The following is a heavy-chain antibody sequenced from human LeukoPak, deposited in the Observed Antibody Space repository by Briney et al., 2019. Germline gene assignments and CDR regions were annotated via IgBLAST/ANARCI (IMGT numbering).Heavy chain of an antibody. V-gene: IGHV4-38-2*02. CDR3: ARRRGNPGRYFDY. CDR2: INHSGST. CDR1: GYSISSGYY. Sequence: SETLSLTCTVSGYSISSGYYWSWIRQPPGKGLEWIGEINHSGSTNYNPSLKSRVTISVDTSKNQFSLKLSSVTAADTAVYYCARRRGNPGRYFDYWGQGTLVTVSS. J-gene: IGHJ4*02. D-gene: IGHD4-23*01.